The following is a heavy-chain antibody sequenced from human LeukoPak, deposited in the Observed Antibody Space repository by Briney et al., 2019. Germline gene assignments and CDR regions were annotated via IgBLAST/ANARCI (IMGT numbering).Heavy chain of an antibody. V-gene: IGHV1-2*02. J-gene: IGHJ3*02. CDR3: ERGKDYSTGHYDAFDI. D-gene: IGHD2-8*02. CDR1: GYSFSDNY. Sequence: VKVSCKASGYSFSDNYVHWVRQAPGQGLEYMGWINPKGGDTNFSQRFKGRVTMTSDTSISTAYLEMRKLRSDDTAVYFCERGKDYSTGHYDAFDIWGHGTMVTVFS. CDR2: INPKGGDT.